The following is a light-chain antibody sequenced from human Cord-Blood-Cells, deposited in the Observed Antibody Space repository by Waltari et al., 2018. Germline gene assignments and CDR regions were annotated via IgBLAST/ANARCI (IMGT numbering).Light chain of an antibody. V-gene: IGKV3-11*01. CDR1: QSVSSY. Sequence: EIVLTQSPATLSLSPGERATLSCRASQSVSSYLAWYQQKPGQAPRLLIYDASNRATGIPARFSGSGSGTDFTPTISSLEPEDFAVYYCQQRSNWPQVITFGPGTKVDIK. CDR2: DAS. J-gene: IGKJ3*01. CDR3: QQRSNWPQVIT.